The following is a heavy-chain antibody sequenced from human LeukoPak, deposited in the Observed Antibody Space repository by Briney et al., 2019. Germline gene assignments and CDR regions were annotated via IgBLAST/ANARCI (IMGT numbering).Heavy chain of an antibody. CDR3: AKDGAVAATTNFDY. CDR1: EFTFSSYG. D-gene: IGHD6-19*01. J-gene: IGHJ4*02. V-gene: IGHV3-30*18. CDR2: ISYDGSNK. Sequence: PGRSLRLSCAASEFTFSSYGMHWVRQAPGKGLEWVAVISYDGSNKYYADSVKGRFTISRDNSKNTLYLQMNSLRAEDTAVYYCAKDGAVAATTNFDYWGQGTLVTVSS.